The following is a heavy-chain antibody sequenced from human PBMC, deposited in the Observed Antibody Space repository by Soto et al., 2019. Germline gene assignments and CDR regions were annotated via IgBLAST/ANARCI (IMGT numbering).Heavy chain of an antibody. CDR2: ISYDGSNK. V-gene: IGHV3-30-3*01. Sequence: GGSLRLSCAASGFTFSSYTMHWVRQAPGKGLEWVAVISYDGSNKYYADSVKGRFTISRDNSKNTLYLQMNSLRAEDTAVYYCARDGGYCTNGVCYYNWFDPWGQGTLVTVSS. CDR1: GFTFSSYT. CDR3: ARDGGYCTNGVCYYNWFDP. D-gene: IGHD2-8*01. J-gene: IGHJ5*02.